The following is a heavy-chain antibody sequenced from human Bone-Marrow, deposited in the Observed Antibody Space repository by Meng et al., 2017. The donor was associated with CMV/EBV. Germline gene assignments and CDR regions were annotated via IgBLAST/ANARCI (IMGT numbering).Heavy chain of an antibody. V-gene: IGHV1-69*05. J-gene: IGHJ6*02. CDR2: IIPIFGTA. D-gene: IGHD5-18*01. CDR1: GGTFSSYA. Sequence: SVKVSCKASGGTFSSYAISWVRQAPGQGLEWMGGIIPIFGTANYAQKFQGRVTITTDESTSTAYMELSSLRSEDTAVYYCARRSMDTAMVRRPLRVGMDVWGQGTTVTVSS. CDR3: ARRSMDTAMVRRPLRVGMDV.